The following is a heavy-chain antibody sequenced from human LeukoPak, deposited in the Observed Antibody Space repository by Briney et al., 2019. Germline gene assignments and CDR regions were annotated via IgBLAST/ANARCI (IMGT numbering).Heavy chain of an antibody. CDR1: GGSISSGSYY. D-gene: IGHD7-27*01. Sequence: PSETLSLNCTVSGGSISSGSYYWSWIRQPAGKGLEWIGRIYTSGSTNYNPSLKSRVTISVDTSKNQFSLKLSSVTAADTAVYYCVTGENFDYWGQGTLVTVSS. CDR2: IYTSGST. CDR3: VTGENFDY. J-gene: IGHJ4*02. V-gene: IGHV4-61*02.